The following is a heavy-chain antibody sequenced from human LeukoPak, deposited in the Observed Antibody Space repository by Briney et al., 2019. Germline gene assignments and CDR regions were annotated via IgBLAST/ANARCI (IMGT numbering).Heavy chain of an antibody. D-gene: IGHD3-16*01. CDR1: GGSFSGYY. V-gene: IGHV3-11*01. CDR2: ISSFSDTI. Sequence: LSLTCAVYGGSFSGYYWSWIRQTPGKGLEWITYISSFSDTISYADSVKGRFTISRDNAKNSLYLQMNSLRAEDTAVYYCATTYLVRYYFDYWGQGTLVTVSS. J-gene: IGHJ4*02. CDR3: ATTYLVRYYFDY.